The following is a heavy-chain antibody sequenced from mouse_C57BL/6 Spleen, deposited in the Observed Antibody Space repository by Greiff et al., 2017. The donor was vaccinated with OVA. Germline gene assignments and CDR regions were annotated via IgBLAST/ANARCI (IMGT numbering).Heavy chain of an antibody. CDR1: GFTFSSYA. V-gene: IGHV5-4*03. CDR2: ISDGGSYT. Sequence: EVMLVESGGGLVKPGGSLKLSCAASGFTFSSYAMSWVRQTPEKRLEWVATISDGGSYTYYPDNVKGRLTISRNNAKKNLYLQMSHLKSEDTAMYYCARAPGDEDDYWGQGTTLTVSS. D-gene: IGHD3-3*01. CDR3: ARAPGDEDDY. J-gene: IGHJ2*01.